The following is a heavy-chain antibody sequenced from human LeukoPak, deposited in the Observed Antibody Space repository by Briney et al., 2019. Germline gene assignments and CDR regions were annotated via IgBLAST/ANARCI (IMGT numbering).Heavy chain of an antibody. CDR2: INQDGSET. V-gene: IGHV3-7*01. CDR3: ARSRYFDWFGFDP. J-gene: IGHJ5*02. Sequence: GGSLRLSCVASGFTFRGHWMSWVRQAPGKGLEWVANINQDGSETYDLDSVKGRFTVSRDNAKNSLYLQMNSLRAEDSAVYYCARSRYFDWFGFDPWGQGTLVTVSS. D-gene: IGHD3-9*01. CDR1: GFTFRGHW.